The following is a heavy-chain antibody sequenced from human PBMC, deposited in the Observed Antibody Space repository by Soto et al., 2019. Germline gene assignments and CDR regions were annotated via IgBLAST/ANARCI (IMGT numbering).Heavy chain of an antibody. CDR1: GFTFSDHY. CDR2: IRNKANSYTT. V-gene: IGHV3-72*01. J-gene: IGHJ4*02. D-gene: IGHD3-9*01. Sequence: GGSLRLSCAASGFTFSDHYMDWVRQAPGNGLEWVGRIRNKANSYTTVYGASVKGRFTISRDDSKNSLYLQMNSLKTEDTAVYYCARGPDILTAYYGPFDCWGRGTLVTVSS. CDR3: ARGPDILTAYYGPFDC.